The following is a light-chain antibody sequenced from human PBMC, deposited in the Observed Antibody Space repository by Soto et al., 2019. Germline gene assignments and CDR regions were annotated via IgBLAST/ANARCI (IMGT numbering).Light chain of an antibody. J-gene: IGKJ1*01. CDR1: QSVSSSY. Sequence: EIVLTQSPGTLSLSPGERATLSCRASQSVSSSYLAWYQQKPGQAPRLLIYGASSRATGIPDRFSGSGSGTDFTLTISRLEPEDFAVYYCHQAFGQGTKVEIK. CDR2: GAS. CDR3: HQA. V-gene: IGKV3-20*01.